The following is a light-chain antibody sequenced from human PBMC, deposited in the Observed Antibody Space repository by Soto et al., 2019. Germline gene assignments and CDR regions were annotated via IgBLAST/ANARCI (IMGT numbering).Light chain of an antibody. V-gene: IGKV3-15*01. CDR1: QSVSSN. Sequence: EIVMTQSPATLSVSPGERATLSCRASQSVSSNLAWYQQKPGQAPRLLIYGASTRATDIPARFSGSGSGTDFTLTISSLQPEDFATYYCQQTLSFPPTFGQGTKVDIK. CDR3: QQTLSFPPT. CDR2: GAS. J-gene: IGKJ1*01.